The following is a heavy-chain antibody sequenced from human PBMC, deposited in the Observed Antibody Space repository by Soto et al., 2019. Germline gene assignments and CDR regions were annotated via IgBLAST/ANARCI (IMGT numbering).Heavy chain of an antibody. J-gene: IGHJ6*02. V-gene: IGHV4-4*07. CDR1: GGSIRSNY. CDR3: AREGASGFGMDV. Sequence: SETLSLTCNVSGGSIRSNYWSWIRQPAGKALEWIGRIYTSGTTNYNPSLKSRATMLIDTSKNQFSLILSSVTAADTGVYYCAREGASGFGMDVWGQGTTVTVSS. D-gene: IGHD1-26*01. CDR2: IYTSGTT.